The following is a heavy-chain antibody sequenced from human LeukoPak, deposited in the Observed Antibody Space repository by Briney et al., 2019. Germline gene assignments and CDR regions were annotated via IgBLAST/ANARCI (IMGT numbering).Heavy chain of an antibody. CDR3: ARGRGNWFDP. CDR1: GFTFSNYW. CDR2: MNQDGIEK. J-gene: IGHJ5*02. D-gene: IGHD3-10*01. Sequence: PGGSLRLSCAASGFTFSNYWMSWVRQAPGKGLECVANMNQDGIEKYYVDSVEGRFTISRDNAKKSLYLQMNSLRAEDTAVYYCARGRGNWFDPWGQGTLVTVSS. V-gene: IGHV3-7*01.